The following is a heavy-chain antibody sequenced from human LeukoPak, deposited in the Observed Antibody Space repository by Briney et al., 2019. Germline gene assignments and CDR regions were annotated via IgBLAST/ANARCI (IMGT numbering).Heavy chain of an antibody. CDR2: ISSSGSTI. J-gene: IGHJ6*04. CDR1: GFTFNSYW. CDR3: AELGITMIGGV. Sequence: GGSLRLSCAASGFTFNSYWMTWVRQAPGKGLEWVSYISSSGSTIYYADSVKGRFTISRDNAKNSLYLQMNSLRAEDTAVYYCAELGITMIGGVWGKGTTVTISS. D-gene: IGHD3-10*02. V-gene: IGHV3-48*03.